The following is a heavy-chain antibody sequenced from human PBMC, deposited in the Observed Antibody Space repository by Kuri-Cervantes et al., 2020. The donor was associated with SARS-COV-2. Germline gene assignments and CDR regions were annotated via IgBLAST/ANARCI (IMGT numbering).Heavy chain of an antibody. CDR3: ARGDCSSTSCLIYDAYGMDV. Sequence: ASVKVSCKASGYTFTSYYMHWVRQAPGQGLEWMGIINPSGGSTSYAQKFQGRVTMTRDTSTSTVYMELSSLRSEDTAVYYCARGDCSSTSCLIYDAYGMDVWGQGTTVTVSS. D-gene: IGHD2-2*01. CDR2: INPSGGST. J-gene: IGHJ6*02. CDR1: GYTFTSYY. V-gene: IGHV1-46*01.